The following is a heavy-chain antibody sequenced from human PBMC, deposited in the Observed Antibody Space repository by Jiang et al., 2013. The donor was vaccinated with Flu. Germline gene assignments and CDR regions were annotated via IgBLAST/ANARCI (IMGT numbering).Heavy chain of an antibody. CDR1: GYSISSGYY. V-gene: IGHV4-38-2*01. J-gene: IGHJ5*02. D-gene: IGHD2-2*01. CDR3: ARQDIVVVPAAMSDWFDP. Sequence: GLVKPSETLSLTCAVSGYSISSGYYWGWIRQPPGKGLEWIGSIYHSGSTYYNPSLKSRVTISVDTSKNQFSLKLSSVTAADTAVYYCARQDIVVVPAAMSDWFDPWGQGTLVTVSS. CDR2: IYHSGST.